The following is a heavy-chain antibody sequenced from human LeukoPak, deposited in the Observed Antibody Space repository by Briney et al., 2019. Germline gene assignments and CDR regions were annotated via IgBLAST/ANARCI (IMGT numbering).Heavy chain of an antibody. J-gene: IGHJ4*02. CDR1: GFTFSSYW. CDR3: ARDSSYCSGGSCYPGY. D-gene: IGHD2-15*01. CDR2: IKQEGSEK. Sequence: GGSLRLSCAASGFTFSSYWMSWVRQAPGKALEWVANIKQEGSEKYYVDSVKGRFTISRDNAKNSLYLQMNSLRAEDTAVYYCARDSSYCSGGSCYPGYWGQGTLVTVSS. V-gene: IGHV3-7*01.